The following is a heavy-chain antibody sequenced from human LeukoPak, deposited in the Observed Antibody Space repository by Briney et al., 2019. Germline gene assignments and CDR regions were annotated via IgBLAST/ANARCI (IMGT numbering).Heavy chain of an antibody. CDR2: INPNSGGT. V-gene: IGHV1-2*06. D-gene: IGHD3-3*01. Sequence: ASVKVSCKASGYTFTGYYMHWVRQAPGQGLEWMGRINPNSGGTNYAQKFQGRVTMTRDTSISTAYMELSRLRSDDTAVYYCARSEDYDFWSGYLYWFDPWGQGTLVTVSS. J-gene: IGHJ5*02. CDR3: ARSEDYDFWSGYLYWFDP. CDR1: GYTFTGYY.